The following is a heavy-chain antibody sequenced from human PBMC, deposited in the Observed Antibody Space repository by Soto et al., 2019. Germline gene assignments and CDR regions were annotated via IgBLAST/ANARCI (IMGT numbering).Heavy chain of an antibody. J-gene: IGHJ6*02. CDR1: GGSYSGYY. D-gene: IGHD3-3*01. V-gene: IGHV4-34*01. Sequence: SQTLSLTCAVYGGSYSGYYWRWIRQPPGKRLEWIGEINHSGSTNYNPSLKSRVTISVDTSKNQFSLKLSSVTSAYTAGYYCARVGTIFGGVITYYYGMDFWGQGTTVTVSS. CDR3: ARVGTIFGGVITYYYGMDF. CDR2: INHSGST.